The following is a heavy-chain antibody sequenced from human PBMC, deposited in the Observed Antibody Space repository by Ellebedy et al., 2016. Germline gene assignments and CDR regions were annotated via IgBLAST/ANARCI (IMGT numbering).Heavy chain of an antibody. CDR3: ARVKTGGGNSVYFQH. V-gene: IGHV3-53*01. CDR2: IYSGGST. D-gene: IGHD4-23*01. Sequence: GESLKISXAASGFTVSSNYMSWVRQAPGKGLEWVSVIYSGGSTYYADSVKGRFTISRDNSKNTLYLQMNSLRAEDTAVYYCARVKTGGGNSVYFQHWGQGTLVTVSS. CDR1: GFTVSSNY. J-gene: IGHJ1*01.